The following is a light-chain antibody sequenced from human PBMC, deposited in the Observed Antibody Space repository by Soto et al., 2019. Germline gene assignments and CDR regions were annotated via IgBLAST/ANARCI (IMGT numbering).Light chain of an antibody. Sequence: EIVMTQSPATLSVSPGERATLSCRASQSVGSDLAWYQQKPGQAPRLVIYDIFTRDTGVPTRISGSGSGTEFTLTISSLQPEDFAIYYCQQSFSTHALTFGGGTKVDI. CDR3: QQSFSTHALT. CDR1: QSVGSD. J-gene: IGKJ4*01. CDR2: DIF. V-gene: IGKV3D-15*01.